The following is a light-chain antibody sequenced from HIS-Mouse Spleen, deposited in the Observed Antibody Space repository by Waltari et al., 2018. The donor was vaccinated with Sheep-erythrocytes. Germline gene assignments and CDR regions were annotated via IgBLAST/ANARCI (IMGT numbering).Light chain of an antibody. V-gene: IGLV2-14*03. CDR1: SSDVGGYNY. CDR2: DVS. Sequence: QSALTQPASVSGSPGQSITISCTGTSSDVGGYNYVSWYHQHPGKAPKLMIYDVSNRPSGVSNRFSGSKSGNTASLTISGLQAEDEADYYCSSYTSSRTWVFGGGTKLTVL. J-gene: IGLJ3*02. CDR3: SSYTSSRTWV.